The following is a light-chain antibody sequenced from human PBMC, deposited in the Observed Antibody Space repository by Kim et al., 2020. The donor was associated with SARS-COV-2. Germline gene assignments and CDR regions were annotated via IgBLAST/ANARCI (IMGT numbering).Light chain of an antibody. CDR2: EGN. CDR1: ASDVGAYNL. J-gene: IGLJ3*02. Sequence: QSVLTQPASVSESLGQLITISCTGTASDVGAYNLVSWYQQYPGKGPKLIIYEGNKRAPGVSNRFSGSKSGSWASLTISGLQPEDEADYHCCSYAGSSTWVFGGGTQLTVL. V-gene: IGLV2-23*01. CDR3: CSYAGSSTWV.